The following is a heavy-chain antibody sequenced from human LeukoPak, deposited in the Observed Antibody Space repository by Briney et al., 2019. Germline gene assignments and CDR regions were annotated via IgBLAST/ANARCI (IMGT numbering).Heavy chain of an antibody. V-gene: IGHV4-30-4*01. CDR2: IYYSGST. J-gene: IGHJ5*02. Sequence: PSETLSLTCTVSGGSISSGDYYWSWIRQPPGKGLEWIGYIYYSGSTYYNPSLKSRVTISVDTSKNQFSLKLSSVTAADTAVYYCARGGYYYKGWFDPWGQGALVTVSS. CDR3: ARGGYYYKGWFDP. D-gene: IGHD3-10*01. CDR1: GGSISSGDYY.